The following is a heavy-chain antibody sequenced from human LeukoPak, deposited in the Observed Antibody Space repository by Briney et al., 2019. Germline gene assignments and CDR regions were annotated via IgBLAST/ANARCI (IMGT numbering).Heavy chain of an antibody. CDR2: ISSSGTYI. Sequence: PGGSLRLSCAASGFTFSNYAMNWVRQAPGRGLEWVSSISSSGTYIYYADSVKGRFTISRDNAKNSLYLQMNSLRAEDTAVYYCARGGATVVSDDTFDIWGQGTMVTVSS. CDR1: GFTFSNYA. J-gene: IGHJ3*02. CDR3: ARGGATVVSDDTFDI. D-gene: IGHD4-23*01. V-gene: IGHV3-21*01.